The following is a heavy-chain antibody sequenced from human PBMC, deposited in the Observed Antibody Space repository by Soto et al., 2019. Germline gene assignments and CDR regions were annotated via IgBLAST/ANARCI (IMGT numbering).Heavy chain of an antibody. CDR2: LSGSGGRT. D-gene: IGHD3-10*01. CDR3: AANVVQRGPVARGGIIYLAY. Sequence: PGGSLRLSCAASGFTFSSYAMNWVRQAPGKGLEWVSGLSGSGGRTYYADSVKGRATISRDNSKNTVYLQMNSLRAEDTAVYYCAANVVQRGPVARGGIIYLAYWGPGTLLTVSS. CDR1: GFTFSSYA. V-gene: IGHV3-23*01. J-gene: IGHJ4*02.